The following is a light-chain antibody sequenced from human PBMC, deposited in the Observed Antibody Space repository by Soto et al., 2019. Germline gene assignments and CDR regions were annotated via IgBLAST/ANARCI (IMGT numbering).Light chain of an antibody. J-gene: IGKJ1*01. CDR1: QSVSSSD. V-gene: IGKV3-20*01. CDR3: RHFCNTPSWT. Sequence: IVLTQSPGTLSLSPGERATLSCTASQSVSSSDLAWYQQKPGPAPRLLIYGASSRATGIPDRVSGSRSAADYTLTTSRREPEDFAAYYCRHFCNTPSWTFGQGTKVEI. CDR2: GAS.